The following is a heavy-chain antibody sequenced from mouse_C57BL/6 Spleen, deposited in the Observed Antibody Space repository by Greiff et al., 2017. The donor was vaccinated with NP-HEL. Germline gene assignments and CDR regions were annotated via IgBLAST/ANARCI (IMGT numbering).Heavy chain of an antibody. CDR1: GYTFTSYW. D-gene: IGHD2-1*01. V-gene: IGHV1-55*01. J-gene: IGHJ2*01. CDR2: IYPGSGST. Sequence: QVQLQQPGAELVKPGASVKMSCKASGYTFTSYWITWVKQRPGQGLEWIGDIYPGSGSTNYNEKFKSKATLTVDTSSSTAYMQLSSLTSEDSAGYYCARSRGRGNYGLDYWGQGTTLTVSS. CDR3: ARSRGRGNYGLDY.